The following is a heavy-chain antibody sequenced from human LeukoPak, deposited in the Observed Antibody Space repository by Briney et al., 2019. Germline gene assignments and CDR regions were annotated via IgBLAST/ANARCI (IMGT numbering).Heavy chain of an antibody. CDR3: ARVSGDYVWGSYRLNWFDP. D-gene: IGHD3-16*02. CDR1: GGSISSYY. Sequence: PSETLSLTCTVSGGSISSYYWSWIRPPPEKGLEWSGYIYYSGSTNYNPSLKSRVTISVDTSKNQFSLKLSSVTAADTAVYYCARVSGDYVWGSYRLNWFDPWGQGTLVTVSS. J-gene: IGHJ5*02. CDR2: IYYSGST. V-gene: IGHV4-59*01.